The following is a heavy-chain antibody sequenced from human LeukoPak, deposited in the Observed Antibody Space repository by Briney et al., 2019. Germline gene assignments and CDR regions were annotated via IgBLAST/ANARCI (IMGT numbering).Heavy chain of an antibody. J-gene: IGHJ4*02. D-gene: IGHD6-13*01. CDR2: IYYTGST. Sequence: SETLSLTCTVSGGSTSSYYWSWIRQPPGKGLEWIGYIYYTGSTNYNPSLKSRVTMSVDSSKNQFSLKLSSVTAADTAVYYCARTMFSSSWYGVDHWGQGTLVTVSS. CDR3: ARTMFSSSWYGVDH. V-gene: IGHV4-59*12. CDR1: GGSTSSYY.